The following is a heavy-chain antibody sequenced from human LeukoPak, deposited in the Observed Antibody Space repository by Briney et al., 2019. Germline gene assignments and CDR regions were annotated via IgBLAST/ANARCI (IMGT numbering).Heavy chain of an antibody. D-gene: IGHD3-3*01. CDR2: IYYSGST. V-gene: IGHV4-31*03. CDR3: ARQADFWRGYYDF. CDR1: GGSISSGGYY. Sequence: SQTLSLTCTVSGGSISSGGYYWSWIRQHPGKGLEWIGYIYYSGSTYHNPSLKSRVTISVDTSKNQFSLKMTSVTAADTALYYCARQADFWRGYYDFWGQGTLATVSS. J-gene: IGHJ4*02.